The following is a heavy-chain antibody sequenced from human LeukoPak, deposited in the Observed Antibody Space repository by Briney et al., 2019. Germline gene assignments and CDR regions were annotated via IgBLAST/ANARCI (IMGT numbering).Heavy chain of an antibody. J-gene: IGHJ6*03. CDR2: INHSGST. D-gene: IGHD3-10*01. Sequence: SETLSLTCAVYGGSFSGYYWSWIRQPPGKGLEWIGEINHSGSTNYNPSLKSRVTISVDTSKNQFSLKLSSVTAADTAVYYCARDSDFRTDYYYYYMDVWGKGTTVTVSS. CDR1: GGSFSGYY. CDR3: ARDSDFRTDYYYYYMDV. V-gene: IGHV4-34*01.